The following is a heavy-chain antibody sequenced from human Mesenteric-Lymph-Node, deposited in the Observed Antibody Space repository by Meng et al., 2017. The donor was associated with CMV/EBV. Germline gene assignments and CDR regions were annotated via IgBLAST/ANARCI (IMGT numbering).Heavy chain of an antibody. CDR2: ISGDTT. CDR3: AKDVGGDWHFDY. V-gene: IGHV3-23*01. Sequence: GGSLRLSCTTSGFTFRKYAMSWVRQAPGKGLEWLSSISGDTTYYADSVRGRFTISRDNTQNSLYLQMNSLRAEDTAVYHCAKDVGGDWHFDYWGQGTLVTVSS. J-gene: IGHJ4*02. CDR1: GFTFRKYA. D-gene: IGHD2-21*01.